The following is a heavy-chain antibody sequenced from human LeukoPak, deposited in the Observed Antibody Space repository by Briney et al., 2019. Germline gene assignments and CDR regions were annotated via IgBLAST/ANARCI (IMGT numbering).Heavy chain of an antibody. CDR1: GFTFSNYA. CDR3: GRDPNGDYIGAFDF. CDR2: IRGSGGGT. J-gene: IGHJ3*01. D-gene: IGHD4-17*01. Sequence: GSLRLSCAASGFTFSNYAMTWVRLAPGKGLEWVSSIRGSGGGTSYADSVKGRFTMYRDNSRDTLYLQMNSLRAEDTAVYYCGRDPNGDYIGAFDFWGQGTLVTVSS. V-gene: IGHV3-23*01.